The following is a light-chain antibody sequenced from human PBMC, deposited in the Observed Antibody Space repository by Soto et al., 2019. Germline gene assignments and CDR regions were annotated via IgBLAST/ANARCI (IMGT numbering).Light chain of an antibody. CDR3: HQYDDGPYT. CDR2: GAS. CDR1: QSVSSN. Sequence: IVLTQSPGTLSLSPGERATLSGRASQSVSSNVAWYQQIPGQTPRLLIYGASTRATGIPVRFSGSGSGTEFTLTISSLQSEDFAVYYCHQYDDGPYTFGQGTKVDIK. J-gene: IGKJ2*01. V-gene: IGKV3-15*01.